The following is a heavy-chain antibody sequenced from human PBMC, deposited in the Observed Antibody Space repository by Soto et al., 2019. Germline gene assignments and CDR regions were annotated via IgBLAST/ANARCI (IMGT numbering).Heavy chain of an antibody. V-gene: IGHV3-74*01. CDR2: ITSDGKSK. J-gene: IGHJ5*02. CDR1: GFNFSNHW. D-gene: IGHD2-21*02. Sequence: GALRLSCAASGFNFSNHWMHWVRQRPAEGLVWVSRITSDGKSKAYAESVKGRFAISRDNAKNTLYLQMNGLTAEDTAVYYCARESGDWPLNWFDPWGQGTLVTVSS. CDR3: ARESGDWPLNWFDP.